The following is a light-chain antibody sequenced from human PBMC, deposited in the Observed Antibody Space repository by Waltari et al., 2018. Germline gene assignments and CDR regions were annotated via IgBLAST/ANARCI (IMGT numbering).Light chain of an antibody. CDR2: DVS. CDR1: RSDVGGYNY. J-gene: IGLJ3*02. V-gene: IGLV2-14*03. CDR3: SSYISSSTLEV. Sequence: QSALTQPASVSGSPGPSLTISCTRTRSDVGGYNYVSWYQQHPGKAPKLMIFDVSNRPSGVSNRFSGSKSGNTASLTISGLQAEDEADYYCSSYISSSTLEVFGGGTRLTVL.